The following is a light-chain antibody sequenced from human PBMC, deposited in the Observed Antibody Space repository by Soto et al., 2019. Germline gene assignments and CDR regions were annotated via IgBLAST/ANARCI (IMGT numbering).Light chain of an antibody. J-gene: IGKJ5*01. CDR3: QPRDTSIP. Sequence: IVLTQSPATLSLWPGETAVLSCMASQTVSSYLSWYQHKPCQAPRLLIYDASQSAPGIPARFSGSGSGTDFTLGISSLEPEDFAVYYCQPRDTSIPFGQGTRLE. CDR2: DAS. CDR1: QTVSSY. V-gene: IGKV3-11*01.